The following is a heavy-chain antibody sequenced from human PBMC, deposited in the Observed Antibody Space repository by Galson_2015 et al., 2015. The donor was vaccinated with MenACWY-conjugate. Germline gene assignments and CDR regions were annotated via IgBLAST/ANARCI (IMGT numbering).Heavy chain of an antibody. Sequence: SLRLSCAVSGVTVSANCMSWVRQAPGKGLEWVSILCSGTTTRYADSVKGRFAISGDDSTNTVYLQMSSLRAEDTAVYYCARSTVGYGERWLHPWGQGIPVTVSS. CDR1: GVTVSANC. D-gene: IGHD5-12*01. CDR2: LCSGTTT. V-gene: IGHV3-53*01. J-gene: IGHJ5*02. CDR3: ARSTVGYGERWLHP.